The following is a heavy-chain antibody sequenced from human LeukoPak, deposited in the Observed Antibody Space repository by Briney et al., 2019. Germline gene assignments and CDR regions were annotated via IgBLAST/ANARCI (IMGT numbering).Heavy chain of an antibody. D-gene: IGHD3-22*01. Sequence: PGGSLRLSCAASGFTFSDYYMSWIRQAPGKGLEWVSGISGSGGDTYYADSVKGRFTVSRDNSKSTLYLQMTSLRAEDTAVYFCAKVRFDSSGYYYTYYYYGMDVWGQGTTVTVSS. CDR1: GFTFSDYY. J-gene: IGHJ6*02. V-gene: IGHV3-23*01. CDR2: ISGSGGDT. CDR3: AKVRFDSSGYYYTYYYYGMDV.